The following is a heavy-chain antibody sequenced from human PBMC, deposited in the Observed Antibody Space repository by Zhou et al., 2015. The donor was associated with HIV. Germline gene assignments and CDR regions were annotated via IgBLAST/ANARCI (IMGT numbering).Heavy chain of an antibody. CDR2: IIPKYGTT. D-gene: IGHD3-3*01. CDR1: GYIFMGYY. V-gene: IGHV1-2*02. J-gene: IGHJ6*03. CDR3: ARSRFLEVGHKHYMDV. Sequence: QLQLVQSGADVKEPGASVKVSCKASGYIFMGYYLHWVRQAPGQGLEWMGEIIPKYGTTNRAQKFQDRLSMTADESTNTAHMQLTSLTDDDTAVYFCARSRFLEVGHKHYMDVWGKGTTVIVSS.